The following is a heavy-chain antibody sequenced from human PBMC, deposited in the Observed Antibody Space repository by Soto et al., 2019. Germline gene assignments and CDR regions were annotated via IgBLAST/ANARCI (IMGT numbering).Heavy chain of an antibody. J-gene: IGHJ6*02. Sequence: ASVKVSCKASGYTFTGYYMHWVRQAPGQGLEWMGWINPNSGGTNYAQKFQGRVTMTRDTSISTAYMELSRLRSDDTAVYYCARFHVLRFLESDKEEDYYYYYGMDVWGQGTTVTVSS. CDR1: GYTFTGYY. CDR2: INPNSGGT. V-gene: IGHV1-2*02. CDR3: ARFHVLRFLESDKEEDYYYYYGMDV. D-gene: IGHD3-3*01.